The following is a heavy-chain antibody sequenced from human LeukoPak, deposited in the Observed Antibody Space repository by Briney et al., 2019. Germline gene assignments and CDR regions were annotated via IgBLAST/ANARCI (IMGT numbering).Heavy chain of an antibody. CDR3: ARAAGNDVRTYYFDY. V-gene: IGHV4-59*01. CDR2: IYYRGST. D-gene: IGHD1-1*01. CDR1: GGSISSYY. J-gene: IGHJ4*02. Sequence: SETLSLTCTVSGGSISSYYWSWIRQPPGKGLEWVGYIYYRGSTNYNPSLKGRVTIPVHTSKTQSSLKLSSVTAADTAVYYCARAAGNDVRTYYFDYWGQGTLVTVSS.